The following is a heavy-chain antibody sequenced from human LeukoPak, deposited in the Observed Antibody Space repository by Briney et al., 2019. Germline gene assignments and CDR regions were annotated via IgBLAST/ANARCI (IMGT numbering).Heavy chain of an antibody. CDR3: ARANMVRGVGLFFDRNWFDP. D-gene: IGHD3-10*01. CDR2: INPNSGGT. J-gene: IGHJ5*02. CDR1: GYTFTGYY. Sequence: ASVKVSCKASGYTFTGYYMHWARQAPGQGLEWMGWINPNSGGTNYAQKFQGWVTMTRDTSISTAYMELSRLRSDDTAVYYCARANMVRGVGLFFDRNWFDPWGQGTLVTVPS. V-gene: IGHV1-2*04.